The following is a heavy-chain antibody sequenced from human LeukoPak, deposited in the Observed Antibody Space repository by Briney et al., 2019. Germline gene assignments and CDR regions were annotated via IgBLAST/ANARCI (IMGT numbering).Heavy chain of an antibody. D-gene: IGHD6-19*01. CDR1: GYSVTSSC. V-gene: IGHV5-51*01. CDR3: GTSRWIRGWYQAY. CDR2: IYPGDSDT. Sequence: GESLKISCKGSGYSVTSSCIGWVRQMPGKGLDWMGIIYPGDSDTRDNPSFQGQVTISADKSITTAFLQVSSLKASDSAIYYCGTSRWIRGWYQAYWGQGTLVTVSS. J-gene: IGHJ4*02.